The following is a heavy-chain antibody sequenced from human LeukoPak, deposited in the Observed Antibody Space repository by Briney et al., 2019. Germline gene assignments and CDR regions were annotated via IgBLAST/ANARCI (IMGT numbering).Heavy chain of an antibody. CDR2: FYYTGAS. V-gene: IGHV4-59*11. CDR1: AGSMRNHY. CDR3: SRNYYLYSSMDV. Sequence: SETLSLTCTVSAGSMRNHYWTWIRQSPGKGLEWICYFYYTGASQYNPSLKSRATMSLDTSENQFSLMLSSVTAADTAVYYGSRNYYLYSSMDVWGTGTTVTVSS. J-gene: IGHJ6*03.